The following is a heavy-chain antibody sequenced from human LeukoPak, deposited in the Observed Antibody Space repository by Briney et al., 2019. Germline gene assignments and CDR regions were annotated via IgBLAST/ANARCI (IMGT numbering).Heavy chain of an antibody. V-gene: IGHV4-34*01. Sequence: SETLSLTCAVYGGSFSGYYWSWIRQPPGKGLEWIGEINHSGSTNYNPSLKSRVTISVDTSKNQFSLRLSSVTAADTAVYYCARVGYYYDSSGSRGAFDIWGQGTMVTVSS. J-gene: IGHJ3*02. CDR1: GGSFSGYY. CDR2: INHSGST. D-gene: IGHD3-22*01. CDR3: ARVGYYYDSSGSRGAFDI.